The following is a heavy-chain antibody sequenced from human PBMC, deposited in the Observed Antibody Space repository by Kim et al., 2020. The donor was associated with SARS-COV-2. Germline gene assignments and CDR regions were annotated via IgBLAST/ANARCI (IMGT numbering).Heavy chain of an antibody. J-gene: IGHJ4*02. CDR2: IYYSGST. CDR3: ARIFKMATITEGVYFDY. V-gene: IGHV4-39*01. Sequence: SETLSLTCTVSGGSISSSSYYWGWIRQPPGKGLEWIGSIYYSGSTYYNPSLKSRVTISVDTSKNQFSLKLSSVTAADTAVYYCARIFKMATITEGVYFDYWGQGTLVTVSS. CDR1: GGSISSSSYY. D-gene: IGHD5-12*01.